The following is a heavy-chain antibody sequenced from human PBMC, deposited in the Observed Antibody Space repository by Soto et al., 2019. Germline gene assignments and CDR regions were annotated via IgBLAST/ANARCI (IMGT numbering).Heavy chain of an antibody. D-gene: IGHD3-22*01. CDR3: ARRKAGYYDSSGSGAFDI. J-gene: IGHJ3*02. V-gene: IGHV1-2*02. CDR2: INPNSGDT. CDR1: GYTFTDYY. Sequence: VKVSCKASGYTFTDYYLHWVRQAPGQGLEWMGWINPNSGDTIYAQKFQGRVTLTRDTSISTAYMELSRLRSDDTAVYYCARRKAGYYDSSGSGAFDIWGQGTMVTVSS.